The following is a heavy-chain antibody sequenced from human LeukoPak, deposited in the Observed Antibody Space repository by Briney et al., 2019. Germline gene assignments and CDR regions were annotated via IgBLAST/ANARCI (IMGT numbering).Heavy chain of an antibody. J-gene: IGHJ3*02. CDR2: IYNSGST. D-gene: IGHD3-22*01. CDR1: GGSFSGYD. Sequence: PSETLSLTCAVYGGSFSGYDWSWIRQPPGKGLEWMGEIYNSGSTNYNPSLKSRVSISVDTSKQQFFLAVSSVAAADTGVYYCARAKYYYDSGAFDIWGQGTMVTVST. V-gene: IGHV4-34*01. CDR3: ARAKYYYDSGAFDI.